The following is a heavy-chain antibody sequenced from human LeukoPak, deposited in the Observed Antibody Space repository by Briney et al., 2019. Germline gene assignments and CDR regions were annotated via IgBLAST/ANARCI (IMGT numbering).Heavy chain of an antibody. J-gene: IGHJ4*02. V-gene: IGHV1-2*02. CDR3: ARVVGATRKYFDY. CDR2: INPNSGGT. Sequence: ASVKVSCKASGYTFTGYYMHWVRQAPGQGLEWMGWINPNSGGTNYAQKFQGRVTMTRDTSISTAYMELSRLRSDDTAVYYCARVVGATRKYFDYWGQGTLVTVSS. CDR1: GYTFTGYY. D-gene: IGHD1-26*01.